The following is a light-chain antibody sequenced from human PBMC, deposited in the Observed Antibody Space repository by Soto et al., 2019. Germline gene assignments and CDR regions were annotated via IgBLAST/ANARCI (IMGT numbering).Light chain of an antibody. V-gene: IGKV1-5*03. CDR3: QYYNDYCWT. CDR2: KTS. CDR1: QTISSW. J-gene: IGKJ1*01. Sequence: DIQLTQSPSTLSASVGDRVTITCRASQTISSWLAWYQQKPGKAPNLLIYKTSNLESGVPSRFSGSGSGTEFTLTICCLQPDDFATYYCQYYNDYCWTFGQGTKVEIK.